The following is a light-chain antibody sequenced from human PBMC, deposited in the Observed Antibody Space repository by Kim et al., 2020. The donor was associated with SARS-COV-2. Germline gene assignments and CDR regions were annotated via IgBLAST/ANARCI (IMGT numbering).Light chain of an antibody. CDR3: QQYDSLPYS. V-gene: IGKV1-33*01. CDR1: QDITNY. J-gene: IGKJ2*03. CDR2: DAS. Sequence: DILMTQSPSSLSASVGDRVTITCQASQDITNYLNWYQHKPGKAPKVLIYDASNFETGVPSRFSGKRSGTDFTFTISSLQPEDVATYFCQQYDSLPYSFGQGTKLEI.